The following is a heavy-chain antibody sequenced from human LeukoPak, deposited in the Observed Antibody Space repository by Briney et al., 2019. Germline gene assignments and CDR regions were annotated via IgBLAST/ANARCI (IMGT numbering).Heavy chain of an antibody. CDR1: GFTFSSYG. Sequence: GRSLRLSCAASGFTFSSYGMHWVRQAPGKGLEGVAVISYDGSNKYYADSVKGRFTISRDNSKNTLYLQMNSLRAEDTAVYYCAKVVGAPNHFDYWGQGTLVTVSS. V-gene: IGHV3-30*18. CDR3: AKVVGAPNHFDY. J-gene: IGHJ4*02. D-gene: IGHD1-26*01. CDR2: ISYDGSNK.